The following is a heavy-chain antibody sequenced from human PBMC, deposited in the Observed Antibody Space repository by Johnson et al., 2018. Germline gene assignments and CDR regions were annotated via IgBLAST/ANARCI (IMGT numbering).Heavy chain of an antibody. CDR2: ISYDGSNK. Sequence: QVQLVESGGGVVQPGMSLRLSCAASGFTFSSYGMHWVRQAPGTGLEWVAVISYDGSNKYYADSVKGRFPISRDNYNNTLYLQMNSLKAEDTDVYYGAKPQRLQTDAFDIWGQGTMVTVSS. CDR3: AKPQRLQTDAFDI. J-gene: IGHJ3*02. CDR1: GFTFSSYG. D-gene: IGHD3-16*01. V-gene: IGHV3-30*18.